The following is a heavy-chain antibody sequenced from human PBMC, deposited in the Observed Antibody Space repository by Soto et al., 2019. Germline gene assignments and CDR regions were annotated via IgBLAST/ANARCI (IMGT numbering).Heavy chain of an antibody. CDR3: AKETIAAAGAFDY. V-gene: IGHV3-9*01. CDR2: ISWNSGSI. D-gene: IGHD6-13*01. CDR1: GFTFDDYA. J-gene: IGHJ4*02. Sequence: EVPLVESGGGLVQPGRSLRLSCAASGFTFDDYAMHWVRQAPGKGLEWVSGISWNSGSIGYADSVKGRFTISRDNAKNSLYLQMNSLRAEDTALYYCAKETIAAAGAFDYWGQGTLVTVSS.